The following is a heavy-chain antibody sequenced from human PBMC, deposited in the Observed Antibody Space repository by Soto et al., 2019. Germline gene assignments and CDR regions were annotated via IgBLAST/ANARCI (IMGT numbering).Heavy chain of an antibody. CDR1: GFTFSSYD. V-gene: IGHV3-23*01. CDR3: AKDVYYDKYFDY. Sequence: GGSLRLSCAASGFTFSSYDMSWVRQAPGKGLEWVSAISGSGGSTYYADSVKGRFTISRDNSKNTLYLEMRSLRAEDTAVYYCAKDVYYDKYFDYWGQGTLVTV. J-gene: IGHJ4*02. CDR2: ISGSGGST. D-gene: IGHD3-22*01.